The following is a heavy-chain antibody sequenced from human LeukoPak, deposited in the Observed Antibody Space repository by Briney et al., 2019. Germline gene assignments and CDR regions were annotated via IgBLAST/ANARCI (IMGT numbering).Heavy chain of an antibody. J-gene: IGHJ6*02. V-gene: IGHV3-20*04. CDR3: ARDGDTAMVQQYYYYGMDV. Sequence: GGSLRLSCAASGFTFDDYGMSWVRQAPGKGLEWVSGINWNGGSTGYADSVKGRFTISRDNAKNSLYLQMNSLRAEDTALYYCARDGDTAMVQQYYYYGMDVWGQGTTVTVSS. D-gene: IGHD5-18*01. CDR1: GFTFDDYG. CDR2: INWNGGST.